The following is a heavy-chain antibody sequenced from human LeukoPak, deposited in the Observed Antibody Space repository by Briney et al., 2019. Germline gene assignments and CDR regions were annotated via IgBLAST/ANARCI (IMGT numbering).Heavy chain of an antibody. J-gene: IGHJ4*02. D-gene: IGHD1-26*01. CDR1: GFPFSSYA. CDR3: ARTEYSGSLDY. V-gene: IGHV3-30-3*01. CDR2: ISYDGSNK. Sequence: PGGSMRLSCVASGFPFSSYAMHWVRQAPGKGLEWVAVISYDGSNKYYADSVKGRFTISRDNSKNTLYLQMNSLRAEDTAVYYCARTEYSGSLDYWGQGTLVTVSS.